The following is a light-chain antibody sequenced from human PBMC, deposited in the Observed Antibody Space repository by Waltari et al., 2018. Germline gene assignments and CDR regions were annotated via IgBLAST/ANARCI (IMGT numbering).Light chain of an antibody. J-gene: IGKJ4*01. Sequence: EVVSTQSPATLPVSPGERAPLSCRASQSAKTNLVWYQQRPGQAARLLIYAASNGAAGIPAMFSGGRSGTDFTLTISSLDPEDFAVYYCQQRSHRPPFTFGGGTKVQIK. CDR3: QQRSHRPPFT. CDR1: QSAKTN. CDR2: AAS. V-gene: IGKV3-11*01.